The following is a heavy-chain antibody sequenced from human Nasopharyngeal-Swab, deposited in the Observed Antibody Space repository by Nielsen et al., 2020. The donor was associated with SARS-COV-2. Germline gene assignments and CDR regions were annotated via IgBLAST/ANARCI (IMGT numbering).Heavy chain of an antibody. Sequence: GESLKISCAASGFTFSSYSMNWVRQAPGKGLEWVSSISSSSSYIFYADSVKGRFTISRDNAKNSLYLQMNSLRDEDTAVYYCARDPGTYYDILTGYYIFGYFDLWGRGTLVTVSS. CDR1: GFTFSSYS. J-gene: IGHJ2*01. D-gene: IGHD3-9*01. CDR2: ISSSSSYI. V-gene: IGHV3-21*01. CDR3: ARDPGTYYDILTGYYIFGYFDL.